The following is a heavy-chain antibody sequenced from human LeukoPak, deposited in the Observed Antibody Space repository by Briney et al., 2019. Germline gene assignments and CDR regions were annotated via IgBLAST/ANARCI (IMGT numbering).Heavy chain of an antibody. CDR1: GFTFGDYA. CDR2: ITWNSGSI. CDR3: AKGNNWNDVTYYDY. V-gene: IGHV3-9*01. D-gene: IGHD1-20*01. Sequence: GGSLRLSCTASGFTFGDYAMHWVRQAPGKGLEWVSGITWNSGSIGYADSVKGRFTISRDNAKNSLYLQMNSVRTEDTALYYCAKGNNWNDVTYYDYWGQGTLVTVSS. J-gene: IGHJ4*02.